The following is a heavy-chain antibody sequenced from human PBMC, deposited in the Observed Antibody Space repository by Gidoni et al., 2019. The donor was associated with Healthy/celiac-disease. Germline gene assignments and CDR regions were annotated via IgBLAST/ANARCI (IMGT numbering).Heavy chain of an antibody. J-gene: IGHJ4*02. CDR2: ISSNGGST. D-gene: IGHD3-22*01. V-gene: IGHV3-64D*09. CDR1: GFTLSRYA. Sequence: EVQLVESGGGLVQPGGSLRLACSASGFTLSRYAMHWVRQAPGKGLEYVSAISSNGGSTYYADSVKGRFTISRDNSKNTPYLQMSSLRAEDTAVYYCVKGAHYYDSSGFHDLFDYWGQGTLVTVSS. CDR3: VKGAHYYDSSGFHDLFDY.